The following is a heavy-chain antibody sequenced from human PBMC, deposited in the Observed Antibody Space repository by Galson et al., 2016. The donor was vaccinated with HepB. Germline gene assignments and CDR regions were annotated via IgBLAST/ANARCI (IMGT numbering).Heavy chain of an antibody. Sequence: SLRLSCAASGLTLNNFVINWIRQAPGKGLEWVPGLSVIGDPVYYADPVKGRLTIYRTNSKNTVYLQMNSLRAEDTAVYYCGRGSSGDVYNFGAYWGQGTRVTVSS. CDR3: GRGSSGDVYNFGAY. CDR1: GLTLNNFV. CDR2: LSVIGDPV. V-gene: IGHV3-23*01. J-gene: IGHJ4*02. D-gene: IGHD5-24*01.